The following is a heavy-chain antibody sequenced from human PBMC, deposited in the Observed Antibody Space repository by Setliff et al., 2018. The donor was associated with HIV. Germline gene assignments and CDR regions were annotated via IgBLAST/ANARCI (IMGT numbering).Heavy chain of an antibody. J-gene: IGHJ4*02. CDR2: IIPILGMA. D-gene: IGHD6-13*01. CDR3: ARGRGEQQLADY. CDR1: GGTFSSYA. Sequence: SVKVSCKASGGTFSSYAISWVRQAPGQGLEWMGGIIPILGMANYAQKLQGRVTMTTDTSTSTAYMELRSLRSDDTAVYYCARGRGEQQLADYWGQGTLVTVSS. V-gene: IGHV1-69*10.